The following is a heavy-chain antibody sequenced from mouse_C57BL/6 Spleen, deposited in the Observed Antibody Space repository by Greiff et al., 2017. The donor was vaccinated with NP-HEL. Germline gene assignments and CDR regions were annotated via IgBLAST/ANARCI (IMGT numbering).Heavy chain of an antibody. D-gene: IGHD1-1*01. V-gene: IGHV1-54*01. CDR1: GYAFTTYL. Sequence: QVQLQQSGAELVRPGTSVKVSCKASGYAFTTYLIEWVKQRPGQGLEWIGVINPGSGGTNYNEKFKGKATLTADKSSSTAYRQLSSRTSEDSAVYFCSRARITAVVADYWGQGTTLTVSS. CDR2: INPGSGGT. CDR3: SRARITAVVADY. J-gene: IGHJ2*01.